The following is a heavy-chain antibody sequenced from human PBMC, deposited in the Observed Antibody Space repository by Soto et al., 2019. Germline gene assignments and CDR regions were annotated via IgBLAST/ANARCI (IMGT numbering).Heavy chain of an antibody. V-gene: IGHV3-15*07. D-gene: IGHD3-22*01. CDR2: IKSKTDGGTT. Sequence: EVQPVESGGGLVKPGGSLRLSCAASGFTFSNAWMNWVRQAPGKGLEWVGRIKSKTDGGTTDYAAPVKGRFTISRDDSKNTLYLQMNSLKTEDTAVYYCTTDNYDSSGYVYFDLWGRGTLVTVSS. J-gene: IGHJ2*01. CDR3: TTDNYDSSGYVYFDL. CDR1: GFTFSNAW.